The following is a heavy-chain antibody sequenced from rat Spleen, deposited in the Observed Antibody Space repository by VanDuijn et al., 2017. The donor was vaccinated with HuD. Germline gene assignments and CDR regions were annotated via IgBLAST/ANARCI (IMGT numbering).Heavy chain of an antibody. CDR2: IIHDGSST. V-gene: IGHV5-17*01. J-gene: IGHJ3*01. CDR1: GFTFSDYA. CDR3: TRGQYLYGNWFDH. Sequence: EVQLVESDGGLVQPGRSLKFSCAASGFTFSDYAMAWVRQTPKKCLEWVATIIHDGSSTYYRDSVKGRFTISRDNAKSTLYLQVDSLRSEDTATYYCTRGQYLYGNWFDHWGQGTLVTVSS. D-gene: IGHD2-6*01.